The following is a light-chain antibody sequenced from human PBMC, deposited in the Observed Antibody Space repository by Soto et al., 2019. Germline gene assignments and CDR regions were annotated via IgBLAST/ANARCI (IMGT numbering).Light chain of an antibody. V-gene: IGKV1-6*01. CDR2: AAS. Sequence: IQMTQSPSSLSASVGDRVTITCRASQSIRNDLGLYQQKPGKAPKLLIDAASSLQSGVPSRFSGSGSGTDFTLTISSLQPEDFATYYCLQDYTSPLTFGQGTKVDIK. CDR3: LQDYTSPLT. J-gene: IGKJ4*01. CDR1: QSIRND.